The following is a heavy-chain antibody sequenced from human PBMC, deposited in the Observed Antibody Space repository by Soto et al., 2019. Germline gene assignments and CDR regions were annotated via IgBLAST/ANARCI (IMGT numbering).Heavy chain of an antibody. V-gene: IGHV3-23*01. CDR3: AKRWGGFWSGYYKQ. CDR2: ISGSGGST. D-gene: IGHD3-3*01. Sequence: GEFLSLSCAASGVAFSNYAMSWIRQAPGKGLEWVSAISGSGGSTYYADSVKGRFTISRDNSKNTLYLQMNSLRAEDTAVYYCAKRWGGFWSGYYKQWGQGTLVTVSS. CDR1: GVAFSNYA. J-gene: IGHJ4*02.